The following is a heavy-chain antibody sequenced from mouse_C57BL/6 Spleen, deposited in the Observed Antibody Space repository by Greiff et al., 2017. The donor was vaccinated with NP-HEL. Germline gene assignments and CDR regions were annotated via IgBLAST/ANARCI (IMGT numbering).Heavy chain of an antibody. CDR3: ARGPYYGSSYYFDY. Sequence: VQLQQSDAELVKPGASVKISCKVSGYTFTDHTIHWMKQRPEQGLEGIGYIYPRDGSTKYNEKFKGKATLTADKSASTSYMQLNSLTSEDSAVYCCARGPYYGSSYYFDYWGQGTTLTVSS. V-gene: IGHV1-78*01. J-gene: IGHJ2*01. CDR1: GYTFTDHT. D-gene: IGHD1-1*01. CDR2: IYPRDGST.